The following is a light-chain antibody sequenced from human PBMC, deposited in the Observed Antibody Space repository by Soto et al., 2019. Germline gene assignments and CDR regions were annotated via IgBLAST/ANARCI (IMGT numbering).Light chain of an antibody. Sequence: EIVLTQSPGTLSLSPGERATLSCRASQSVSSNYLAWYQQKPGQAPRLLIYGASSRATGIPDRFSGSGSGTDFTLSISRLEPEDVAVYYCQQYGSSLDTFGGGTKVEIK. J-gene: IGKJ4*01. CDR1: QSVSSNY. CDR3: QQYGSSLDT. CDR2: GAS. V-gene: IGKV3-20*01.